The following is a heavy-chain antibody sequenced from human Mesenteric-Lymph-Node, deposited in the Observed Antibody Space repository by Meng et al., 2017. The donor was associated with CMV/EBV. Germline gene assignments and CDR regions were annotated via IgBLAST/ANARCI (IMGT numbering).Heavy chain of an antibody. J-gene: IGHJ3*02. CDR1: GYSFTTYW. CDR3: ARAYYDFWSAYSTKAFDI. D-gene: IGHD3-3*01. CDR2: IYPGDSDT. Sequence: GESLKISCKGSGYSFTTYWIGWMRQMPGKGLEWMGIIYPGDSDTRYSPSFQGQVTISADKSISAAYLQWSSLKASDTAMYYCARAYYDFWSAYSTKAFDIWGQGTMVTVSS. V-gene: IGHV5-51*01.